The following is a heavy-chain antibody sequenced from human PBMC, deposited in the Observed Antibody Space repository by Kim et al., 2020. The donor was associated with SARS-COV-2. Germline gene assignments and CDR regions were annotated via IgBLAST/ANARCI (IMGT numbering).Heavy chain of an antibody. D-gene: IGHD1-7*01. V-gene: IGHV1-2*02. CDR1: GYTCPDFS. CDR3: ARSSLNSHRTSFD. Sequence: VASVKVSCKASGYTCPDFSIYWLRQAPGRGLEWMGKISPANSVTLYAQRFQGRVTVSRDTSITTAYMELSGLSSDDTAMYYCARSSLNSHRTSFD. J-gene: IGHJ2*01. CDR2: ISPANSVT.